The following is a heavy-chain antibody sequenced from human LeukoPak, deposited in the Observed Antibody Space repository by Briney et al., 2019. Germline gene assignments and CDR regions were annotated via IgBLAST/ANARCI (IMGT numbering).Heavy chain of an antibody. D-gene: IGHD2-2*01. CDR3: ARVGPAADYYYGMDV. CDR1: GFPLSSCA. J-gene: IGHJ6*02. Sequence: QSGGSLRLSCAASGFPLSSCAMSWVRQAPGKGLHWVSGISGSGGSTYYAASVTGRFTISRDNSKNTVYLQMNSLRAEDTAVYYCARVGPAADYYYGMDVWGQGTTVTVSS. CDR2: ISGSGGST. V-gene: IGHV3-23*01.